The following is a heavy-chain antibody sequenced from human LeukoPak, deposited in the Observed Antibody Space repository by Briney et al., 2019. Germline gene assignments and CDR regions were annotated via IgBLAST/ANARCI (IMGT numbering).Heavy chain of an antibody. CDR2: IYTSGST. V-gene: IGHV4-4*07. CDR1: GGSISSYY. Sequence: SETLSLTCTVSGGSISSYYWSWIRQPAGKGLEWIGRIYTSGSTNYNPSLKSRVTMSVDTSKNQFSLKLSSVTAADTAVYYCARDPPRGVGAHDAFDIWGQGTMVTVSS. CDR3: ARDPPRGVGAHDAFDI. J-gene: IGHJ3*02. D-gene: IGHD1-26*01.